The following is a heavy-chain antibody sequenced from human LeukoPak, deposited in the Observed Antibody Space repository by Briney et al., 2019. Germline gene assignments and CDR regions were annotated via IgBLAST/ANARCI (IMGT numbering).Heavy chain of an antibody. J-gene: IGHJ4*02. V-gene: IGHV3-33*01. D-gene: IGHD3-10*01. Sequence: PGRSLRLSCAASGXTFSSYGMHWVRQAPGKGLEWVAVIWYDGSHKYYADSVKGRFTISRDNSKNTLHLQMNSLRAEDTAVYYCARDLLLWFGELSGDSDYWGQGTLVTVSS. CDR2: IWYDGSHK. CDR1: GXTFSSYG. CDR3: ARDLLLWFGELSGDSDY.